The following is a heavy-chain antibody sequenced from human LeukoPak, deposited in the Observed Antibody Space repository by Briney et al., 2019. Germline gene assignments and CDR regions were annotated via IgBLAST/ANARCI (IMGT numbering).Heavy chain of an antibody. Sequence: PGRSLRLSCAASGFTFSSYSMHWVRQAPGKGLEWVSSISSLSDYIYYADSVKGRFTISRDNAKNSLYLQMNSLRVEDTAVYYCATTLTRDSSGSYGALDYWGQGTLVTVSS. D-gene: IGHD3-22*01. CDR1: GFTFSSYS. CDR2: ISSLSDYI. J-gene: IGHJ4*02. V-gene: IGHV3-21*01. CDR3: ATTLTRDSSGSYGALDY.